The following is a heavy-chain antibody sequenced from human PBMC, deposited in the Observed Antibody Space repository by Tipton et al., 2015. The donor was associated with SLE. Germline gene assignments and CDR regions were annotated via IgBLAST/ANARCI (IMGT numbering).Heavy chain of an antibody. CDR2: IYYSGST. D-gene: IGHD1-1*01. J-gene: IGHJ5*02. Sequence: TLSLTCTVSGDSITAYYWSWIRQPPGKGLEWIGSIYYSGSTNYNPSLKSRVTISVDTSKNQFSLKLRSVTAADTALNYWARGLETTVLFNWFGPWGQGTPVHVSS. CDR1: GDSITAYY. V-gene: IGHV4-59*01. CDR3: ARGLETTVLFNWFGP.